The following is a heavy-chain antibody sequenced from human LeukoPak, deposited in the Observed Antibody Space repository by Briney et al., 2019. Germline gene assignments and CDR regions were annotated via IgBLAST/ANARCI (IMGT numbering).Heavy chain of an antibody. CDR2: IYYSGST. CDR1: GDSISSSNYY. Sequence: PSETLSLTCTVSGDSISSSNYYCGWSRQPPGKGLEWIASIYYSGSTNYNPSLKSRVTISVDTSKNQFSLKLNPVTAADTAIYYCACMTIGGSIDYWGQGTLVTVSS. D-gene: IGHD3-9*01. J-gene: IGHJ4*02. CDR3: ACMTIGGSIDY. V-gene: IGHV4-39*01.